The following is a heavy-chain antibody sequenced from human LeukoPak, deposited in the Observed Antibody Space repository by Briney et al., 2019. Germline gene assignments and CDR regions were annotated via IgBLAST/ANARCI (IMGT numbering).Heavy chain of an antibody. J-gene: IGHJ4*02. Sequence: ASVKVSCKASGYTFTDYDINWVRQATGQGLGWMGWMNPKSRGTGYAQKFQGRVTISWNTSITTSYMEVSGLTSEDTAVYYCARAAPGPRLDSWGQGQQVTVSS. CDR2: MNPKSRGT. CDR1: GYTFTDYD. V-gene: IGHV1-8*03. D-gene: IGHD6-13*01. CDR3: ARAAPGPRLDS.